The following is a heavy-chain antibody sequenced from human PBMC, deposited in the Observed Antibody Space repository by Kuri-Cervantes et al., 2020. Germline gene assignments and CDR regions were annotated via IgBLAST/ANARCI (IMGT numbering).Heavy chain of an antibody. V-gene: IGHV1-46*01. CDR2: INPSSGST. CDR3: ARTALPLLSAEYFQH. CDR1: GYTFTSYY. D-gene: IGHD2-15*01. J-gene: IGHJ1*01. Sequence: ASVKVSCKASGYTFTSYYMHWVRQAPGQGLEWMGIINPSSGSTSYAQKFQGRVTMTRDTSTSTVYMELSSLRSEDTAVYYCARTALPLLSAEYFQHWGQGTLVTVSS.